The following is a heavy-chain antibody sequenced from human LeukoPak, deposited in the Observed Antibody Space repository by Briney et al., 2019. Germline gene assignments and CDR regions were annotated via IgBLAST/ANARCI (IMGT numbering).Heavy chain of an antibody. CDR3: ARDKTVTSDIDY. Sequence: SETLSLTCTVSSYSINNTYYWGWIRQPPGKGLEWIGSIYHSGRTYYNPSLKSRVTISVDTSKNSFSLKMSSVTAADTAVYYCARDKTVTSDIDYWGQGTLVTVSS. CDR2: IYHSGRT. D-gene: IGHD4-17*01. J-gene: IGHJ4*02. CDR1: SYSINNTYY. V-gene: IGHV4-38-2*02.